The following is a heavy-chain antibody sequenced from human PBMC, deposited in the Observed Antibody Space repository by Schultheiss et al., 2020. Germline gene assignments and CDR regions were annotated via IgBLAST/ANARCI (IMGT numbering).Heavy chain of an antibody. J-gene: IGHJ4*02. V-gene: IGHV4-38-2*02. Sequence: SETLSLTCTVSGGSISSGYYWGWIRQPPGEGLEWIGSIYHSGSTYYNPSLKSRVTISVDTSKNQFSLKLSSVTAADTAVYYCAKTSHDYVWGSYRWDYWGQGTLVTVSS. CDR2: IYHSGST. CDR1: GGSISSGYY. D-gene: IGHD3-16*02. CDR3: AKTSHDYVWGSYRWDY.